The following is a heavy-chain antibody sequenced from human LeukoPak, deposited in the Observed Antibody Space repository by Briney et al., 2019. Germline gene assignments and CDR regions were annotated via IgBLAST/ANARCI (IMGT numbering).Heavy chain of an antibody. CDR3: ARDLGVVIRGVINDYYYYYMDV. CDR1: GFTFSSYA. Sequence: GGSLRLSCAASGFTFSSYAMSWVRQAPGKGLEWVSAISGSGGSTYYADSVKGRFTISRDNSKNTLYLQMNSLRAEDTAVYYCARDLGVVIRGVINDYYYYYMDVWGKGTTVTISS. V-gene: IGHV3-23*01. CDR2: ISGSGGST. D-gene: IGHD3-10*01. J-gene: IGHJ6*03.